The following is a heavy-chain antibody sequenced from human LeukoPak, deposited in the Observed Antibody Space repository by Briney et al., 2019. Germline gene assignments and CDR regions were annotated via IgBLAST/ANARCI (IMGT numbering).Heavy chain of an antibody. CDR2: ISYDGSNK. V-gene: IGHV3-30*18. CDR3: AKFENYYDSSVYDFDY. J-gene: IGHJ4*02. CDR1: GFTFSSYG. Sequence: GGSLRLSCAASGFTFSSYGMHWVRQAPGKGLEWVAVISYDGSNKYYADSVKGRFTISRDNSKNTLYLQMNSLRAEGTAVYYCAKFENYYDSSVYDFDYWGQGTLVTVSS. D-gene: IGHD3-22*01.